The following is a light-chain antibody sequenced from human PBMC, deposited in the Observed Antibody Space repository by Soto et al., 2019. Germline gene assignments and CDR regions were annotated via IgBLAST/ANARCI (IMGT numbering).Light chain of an antibody. J-gene: IGLJ3*02. CDR2: EDT. CDR3: CSYAGSSSWV. V-gene: IGLV2-23*01. CDR1: SSDVGSYNL. Sequence: QSVLTQPASVSGSPGQSITISCTGSSSDVGSYNLVSWYQQHPGKAPKLIIYEDTKRPSGLNNRFSGAKSGNTASLTISGLQAEDEADYYCCSYAGSSSWVFGGGTKVTVL.